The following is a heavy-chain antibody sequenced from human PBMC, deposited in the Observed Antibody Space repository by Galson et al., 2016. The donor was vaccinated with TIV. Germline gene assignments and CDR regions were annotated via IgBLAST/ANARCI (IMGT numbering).Heavy chain of an antibody. CDR1: GYTFTSYG. Sequence: SVKVSCKASGYTFTSYGINWVRQVPGQGLEWVGWISAYNGNTNYAQMLQGRVTMTTDTSTSTAYMELRSLRSDDTAVYYCAREYYYYAMDVWGQGTTFTVSS. CDR2: ISAYNGNT. V-gene: IGHV1-18*01. J-gene: IGHJ6*02. CDR3: AREYYYYAMDV.